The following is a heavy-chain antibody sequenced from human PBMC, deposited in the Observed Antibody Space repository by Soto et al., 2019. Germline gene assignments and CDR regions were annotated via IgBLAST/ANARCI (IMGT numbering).Heavy chain of an antibody. Sequence: EVQLVESGGGLVTPGGSLRVSCAASGFTFRSYTMHWVRQAPGKGLEWVSSISSFSGNIYYADSVKGRFTISRDNAKNSLYLQMNSLRVDDTAVYSCAGAYGCNSVAYWGQGTLVTVSS. J-gene: IGHJ4*02. V-gene: IGHV3-21*01. CDR2: ISSFSGNI. CDR3: AGAYGCNSVAY. D-gene: IGHD4-17*01. CDR1: GFTFRSYT.